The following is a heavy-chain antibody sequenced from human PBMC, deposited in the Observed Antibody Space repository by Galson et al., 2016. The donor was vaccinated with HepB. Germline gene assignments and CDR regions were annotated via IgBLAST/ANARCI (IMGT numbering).Heavy chain of an antibody. V-gene: IGHV3-11*01. D-gene: IGHD6-6*01. Sequence: SLRLSCAASGFTFSDFYMSWIRQAPGEGLEWVSYISSSGNTIYYAYSVKGRFTISRDNAKNSLYLEMNSLRADDTAVYYCARDPARLDYWGQGTLVTVSS. CDR1: GFTFSDFY. J-gene: IGHJ4*02. CDR3: ARDPARLDY. CDR2: ISSSGNTI.